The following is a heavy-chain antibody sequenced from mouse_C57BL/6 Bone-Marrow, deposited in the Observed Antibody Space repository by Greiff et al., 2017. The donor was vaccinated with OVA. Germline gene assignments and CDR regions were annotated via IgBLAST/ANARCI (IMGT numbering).Heavy chain of an antibody. J-gene: IGHJ3*01. D-gene: IGHD4-1*01. CDR1: GYSFTGYY. V-gene: IGHV1-42*01. CDR3: ARGGTSPFAY. CDR2: INPSTGGT. Sequence: DVKLQQSGPELVKPGASVKISCKASGYSFTGYYMNWVKQSPEKSLEWIGAINPSTGGTTYNQKFKAKATLTVDKSSSTAYMQLKSLTSEDSAVCYCARGGTSPFAYWGQGTLVTVSA.